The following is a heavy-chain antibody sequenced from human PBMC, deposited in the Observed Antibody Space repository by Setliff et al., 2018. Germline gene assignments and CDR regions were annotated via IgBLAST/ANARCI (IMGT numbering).Heavy chain of an antibody. CDR1: GYTFTSYD. Sequence: GASVKVSCKASGYTFTSYDINWVRQATGQGLEWMGWMNPNSGNTGYAQKLQGRVTMTTDTSTSTAYMELSSLRSEDTAVYYCARNYDSSGYSKSHLGYYYYGMDVWGQGTTVTVSS. J-gene: IGHJ6*02. CDR3: ARNYDSSGYSKSHLGYYYYGMDV. V-gene: IGHV1-8*01. CDR2: MNPNSGNT. D-gene: IGHD3-22*01.